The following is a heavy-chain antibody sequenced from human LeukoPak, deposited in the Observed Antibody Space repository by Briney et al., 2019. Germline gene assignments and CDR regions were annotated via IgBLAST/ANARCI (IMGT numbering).Heavy chain of an antibody. Sequence: GESLQISCKGSGYSFTSYWIGWVRPMPGKGLEWMGIIYPGDSDTRYSPSFQGQVTISADKSISTAYLQWSSLKASDTAMYYCASSARYGSGSYYNPPPPHYWGQGTLVTVSS. J-gene: IGHJ4*02. CDR1: GYSFTSYW. D-gene: IGHD3-10*01. V-gene: IGHV5-51*01. CDR2: IYPGDSDT. CDR3: ASSARYGSGSYYNPPPPHY.